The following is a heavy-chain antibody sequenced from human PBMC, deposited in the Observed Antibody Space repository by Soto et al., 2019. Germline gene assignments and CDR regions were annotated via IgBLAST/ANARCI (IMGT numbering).Heavy chain of an antibody. CDR2: INSDGTKT. CDR1: TFTFNTYW. Sequence: GGSLRLSCAASTFTFNTYWMHWVRQAPGKGLVWVSRINSDGTKTTYADSVKGRFTISRDNAKNTVYLQVNSLRAEDTAMYYCATVATNSYNWVDPWGQGTLVTVSS. V-gene: IGHV3-74*03. CDR3: ATVATNSYNWVDP. D-gene: IGHD5-12*01. J-gene: IGHJ5*02.